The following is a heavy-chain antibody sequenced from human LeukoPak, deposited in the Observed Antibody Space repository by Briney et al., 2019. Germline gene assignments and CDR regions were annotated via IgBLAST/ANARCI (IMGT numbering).Heavy chain of an antibody. V-gene: IGHV4-59*12. CDR2: IYYSGST. CDR3: ARDSYFYGPFDI. CDR1: GGSISSYY. J-gene: IGHJ3*02. D-gene: IGHD3-10*01. Sequence: SETLSLTCTVSGGSISSYYWSWIRQPPGKGLEWIGYIYYSGSTYYNPSLKTRVTISVDTSKNQFSLKLSSVTAADTAVYYCARDSYFYGPFDIWGQGTMVTVSS.